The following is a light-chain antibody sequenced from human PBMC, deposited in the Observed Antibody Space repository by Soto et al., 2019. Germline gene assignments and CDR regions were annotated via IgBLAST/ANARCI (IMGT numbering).Light chain of an antibody. V-gene: IGLV2-8*01. CDR2: EVT. J-gene: IGLJ3*02. Sequence: QSALTQPPSASGSPGQSVTISCTGTSSDVGGYFYVSWYQQHPGKAPKLMIYEVTKRHSGVPDRFSGSKSGNTASLTVSGLQAEDEAEYYCSSYAGSNNWVFGGGTKLTVL. CDR1: SSDVGGYFY. CDR3: SSYAGSNNWV.